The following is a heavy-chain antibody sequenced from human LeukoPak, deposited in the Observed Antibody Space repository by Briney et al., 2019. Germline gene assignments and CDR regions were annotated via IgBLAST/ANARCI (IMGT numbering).Heavy chain of an antibody. CDR2: IYYSGST. V-gene: IGHV4-31*03. Sequence: PSETLSLTCTVSGGSISSGGYYWSWIRQHPGKGLEWIGYIYYSGSTYYNPSLKSRVTISVDTSKNQFSLKLSSVTAADTAVYYCASFRPMRPRWTDYPSEARRYYYYGMDVWGQGTTVTVSS. D-gene: IGHD4-11*01. J-gene: IGHJ6*02. CDR3: ASFRPMRPRWTDYPSEARRYYYYGMDV. CDR1: GGSISSGGYY.